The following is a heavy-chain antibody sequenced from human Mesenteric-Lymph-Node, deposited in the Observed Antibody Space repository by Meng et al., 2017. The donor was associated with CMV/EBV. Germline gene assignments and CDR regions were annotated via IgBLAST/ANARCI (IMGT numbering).Heavy chain of an antibody. V-gene: IGHV5-51*01. CDR3: ARRGDGFDI. CDR1: GYSFTSYW. CDR2: IYPGDSDT. Sequence: GESLKISCKASGYSFTSYWIGWVRQMSGKGLEWMGVIYPGDSDTRYSPDFQGQVTISVDRSIDIAYLQWHSLTASDTATYYCARRGDGFDIWGQGTVVTVSS. D-gene: IGHD3-10*01. J-gene: IGHJ3*02.